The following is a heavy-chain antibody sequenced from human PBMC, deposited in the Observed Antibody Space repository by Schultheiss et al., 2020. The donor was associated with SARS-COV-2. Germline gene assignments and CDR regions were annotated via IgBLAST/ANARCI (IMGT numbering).Heavy chain of an antibody. Sequence: ETLSLTCAASGFTFSSYAMHWVRQIPGKGLVWVSRINSDGSASSYADSVQGRFTVSRDNAGNTLYLQMNNLRVEDTAIYYCARARAEQHLPFSWGPIPHPTTWFDPWGQGTLVTVSS. V-gene: IGHV3-74*01. J-gene: IGHJ5*02. CDR3: ARARAEQHLPFSWGPIPHPTTWFDP. CDR1: GFTFSSYA. CDR2: INSDGSAS. D-gene: IGHD6-13*01.